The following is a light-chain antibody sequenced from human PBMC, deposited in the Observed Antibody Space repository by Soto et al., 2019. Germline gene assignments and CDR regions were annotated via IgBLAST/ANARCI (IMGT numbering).Light chain of an antibody. J-gene: IGKJ5*01. Sequence: DIVMTQSPDSLAVSLGERATINCKSSQSILYSSNNKNYIAWYQQKPGQAPRLLFYGASSRVTGIPQRLSGSGSGTDFTLTISRLEPEDFAVYYCQQYGSSLTFGQGTRLEIK. CDR2: GAS. CDR3: QQYGSSLT. V-gene: IGKV4-1*01. CDR1: QSILYSSNNKNY.